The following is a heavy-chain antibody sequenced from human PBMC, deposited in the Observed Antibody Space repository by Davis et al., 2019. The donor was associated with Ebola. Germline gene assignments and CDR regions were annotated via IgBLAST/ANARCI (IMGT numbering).Heavy chain of an antibody. CDR1: GFTFSSYA. Sequence: GESLKISCAASGFTFSSYAMSWVRQAPGKGLELVSAISGSGGSTYYADSVKGRFTISRDNSKNTLYLQMNSLRAEDTAVYYCAKEATYFAALYYYGMDVWGQGTTVTVSS. CDR3: AKEATYFAALYYYGMDV. J-gene: IGHJ6*02. D-gene: IGHD3-9*01. CDR2: ISGSGGST. V-gene: IGHV3-23*01.